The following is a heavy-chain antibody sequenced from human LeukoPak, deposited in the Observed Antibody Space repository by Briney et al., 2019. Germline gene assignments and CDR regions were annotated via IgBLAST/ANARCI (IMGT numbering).Heavy chain of an antibody. V-gene: IGHV3-11*03. CDR1: GFSFSDYY. D-gene: IGHD1-26*01. CDR3: ARHPDGSLSLDY. J-gene: IGHJ4*02. CDR2: ISSSRSHT. Sequence: GGSLRLSCVASGFSFSDYYLSWIRQAPGKGLEGVSYISSSRSHTNYADSVTGRFTISRNNAKKSLHLQMNSLRAEDTAVYYCARHPDGSLSLDYWGQGTLVTVSS.